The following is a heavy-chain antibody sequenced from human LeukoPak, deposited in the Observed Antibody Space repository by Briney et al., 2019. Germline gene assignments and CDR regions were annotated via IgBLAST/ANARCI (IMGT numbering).Heavy chain of an antibody. V-gene: IGHV3-23*01. Sequence: GGSLRLSSAASGFTFSGYAMSWVRQAPGKGLEWVSGTSGSGGSTYYADSVKGRFTISRDNSKNTLYLQMNSLRAEDTAVYFCAKDRYGGYVYNAMDVWGQGTTVTVSS. CDR2: TSGSGGST. CDR3: AKDRYGGYVYNAMDV. D-gene: IGHD5-12*01. CDR1: GFTFSGYA. J-gene: IGHJ6*02.